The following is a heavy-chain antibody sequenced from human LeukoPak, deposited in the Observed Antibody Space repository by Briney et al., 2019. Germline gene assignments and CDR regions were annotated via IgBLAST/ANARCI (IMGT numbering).Heavy chain of an antibody. J-gene: IGHJ4*02. D-gene: IGHD3-22*01. CDR3: ARDVHYYDSSGYYYRGPSDY. CDR2: ISAYNGNT. V-gene: IGHV1-18*01. Sequence: ASVKVSCKASGYTFTSYGISWVRQAPGQGLEWMGWISAYNGNTNYAQKLQGRVTMTTDTSTSTAYKELRSLRSDDTAVYYCARDVHYYDSSGYYYRGPSDYWGQGTLVTVSS. CDR1: GYTFTSYG.